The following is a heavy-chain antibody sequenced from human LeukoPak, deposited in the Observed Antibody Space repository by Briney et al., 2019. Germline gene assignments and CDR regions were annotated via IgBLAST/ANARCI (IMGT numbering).Heavy chain of an antibody. D-gene: IGHD6-6*01. Sequence: PSETLSLTCTVSGDSISSSSYYWGWIRQPPGKGLEWIGYIYYSGSTYYNPSLKSRITISVDTSKNQFSLKLSSVTAADTAVYYCARAPYSSSSARHIDYWGQGTLITVSS. J-gene: IGHJ4*02. CDR2: IYYSGST. CDR1: GDSISSSSYY. V-gene: IGHV4-30-4*08. CDR3: ARAPYSSSSARHIDY.